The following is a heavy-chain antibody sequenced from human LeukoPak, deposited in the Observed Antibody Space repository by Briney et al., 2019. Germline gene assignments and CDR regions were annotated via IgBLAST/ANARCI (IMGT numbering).Heavy chain of an antibody. J-gene: IGHJ6*02. CDR2: FDPEDGET. CDR1: GYTLTELS. V-gene: IGHV1-24*01. CDR3: ATDRGRIAVAGLKLRTHYGMDV. D-gene: IGHD6-19*01. Sequence: ASVTVSCTVSGYTLTELSMHWVRQAPGKGLEWMGGFDPEDGETIYAQKFQGRVTMTEDTSTDTAYMELSGLRSEDTAVYYCATDRGRIAVAGLKLRTHYGMDVWGQGTTVTVSS.